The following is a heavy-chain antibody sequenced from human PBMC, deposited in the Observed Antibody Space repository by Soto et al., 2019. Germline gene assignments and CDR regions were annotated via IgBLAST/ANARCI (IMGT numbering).Heavy chain of an antibody. J-gene: IGHJ6*02. D-gene: IGHD1-1*01. Sequence: QVQLVASGGGVVQPGRSLRLSCAASGFSFSSHGMHWVRKAPVKGLEGVAVLWYDGSDNYYADSVKGRFTISRDNSKNTLYVQMNSLRVEDTAVYYCERGTFNYYYSMDVWGQGTTVTVAS. V-gene: IGHV3-33*01. CDR3: ERGTFNYYYSMDV. CDR2: LWYDGSDN. CDR1: GFSFSSHG.